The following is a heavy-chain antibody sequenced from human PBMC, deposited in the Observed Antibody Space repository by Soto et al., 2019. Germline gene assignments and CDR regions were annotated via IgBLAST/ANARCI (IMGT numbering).Heavy chain of an antibody. V-gene: IGHV1-8*01. J-gene: IGHJ4*02. CDR2: MNPNSGNT. CDR1: GYTFPSYN. D-gene: IGHD3-10*01. CDR3: AIEDFYGSGSYGY. Sequence: QVPLLQSGAEVKKPGASVKVSCKASGYTFPSYNINWVRQATGQGPEWMGWMNPNSGNTGYAQKFQGRVTMTRDSSISTAYMELSSLRSEDTAVYYCAIEDFYGSGSYGYWGQGTLVTFSS.